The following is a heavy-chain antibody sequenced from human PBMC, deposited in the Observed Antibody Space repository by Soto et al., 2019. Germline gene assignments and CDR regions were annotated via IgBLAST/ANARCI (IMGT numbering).Heavy chain of an antibody. CDR2: IIPVFRAP. Sequence: QVHLVQSGAEVKKPGSSVKVSCKVSGGTFDTYAISWVRQAPGQGLEWMGGIIPVFRAPDYAQKFQGRVTXTXDXXARTAHMELTGLRFEDTAVYYCARDKGRPQLGGNYYCITDVWGQGTSVTVSS. V-gene: IGHV1-69*05. J-gene: IGHJ6*02. CDR1: GGTFDTYA. CDR3: ARDKGRPQLGGNYYCITDV. D-gene: IGHD3-22*01.